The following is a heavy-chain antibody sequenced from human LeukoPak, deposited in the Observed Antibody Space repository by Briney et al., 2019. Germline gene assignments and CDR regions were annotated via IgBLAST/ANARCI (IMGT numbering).Heavy chain of an antibody. V-gene: IGHV4-31*03. D-gene: IGHD4-23*01. Sequence: SETLSLTCTVSGGSISSGGYYWSWIRQHPGKGLEWIGYIYYSGSTNYNPSLKSRVTISVDKSKNQFSLKLSSVTAADTAVYYCARYYGGNRIVGYYYGMDVWGQGTTVTVSS. CDR3: ARYYGGNRIVGYYYGMDV. CDR2: IYYSGST. J-gene: IGHJ6*02. CDR1: GGSISSGGYY.